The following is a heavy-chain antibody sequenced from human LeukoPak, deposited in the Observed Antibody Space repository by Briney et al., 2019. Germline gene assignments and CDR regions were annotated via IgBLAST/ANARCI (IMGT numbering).Heavy chain of an antibody. J-gene: IGHJ4*02. CDR3: ARGLWSGYDLGY. Sequence: PSETLSLTCAVYGGSFSGYYWSWIRQPPGKGLEWIGEINHSGSTNYNPSLKSRVTISVDTSKNQFFLKLSSVTAADTAVYYCARGLWSGYDLGYWGQGTLVTVSS. CDR1: GGSFSGYY. D-gene: IGHD5-12*01. CDR2: INHSGST. V-gene: IGHV4-34*01.